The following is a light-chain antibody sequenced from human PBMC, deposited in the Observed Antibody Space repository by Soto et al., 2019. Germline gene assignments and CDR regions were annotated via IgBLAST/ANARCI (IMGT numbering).Light chain of an antibody. J-gene: IGKJ1*01. CDR2: GTS. CDR3: QQYGSSSWT. CDR1: QSVSSSY. Sequence: EIVLTQSPGTLSLSPGERATLSCRASQSVSSSYLAWYQQKPGQAPRLLIYGTSSRATAILDRFSGSGSGTEFTLTISRLEPEDFALYYCQQYGSSSWTFGQGTKVEIK. V-gene: IGKV3-20*01.